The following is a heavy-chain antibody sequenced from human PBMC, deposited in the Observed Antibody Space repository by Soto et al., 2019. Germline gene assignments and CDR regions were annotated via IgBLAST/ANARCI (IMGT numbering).Heavy chain of an antibody. CDR2: ISAYNGNT. CDR1: GYTFTSYG. V-gene: IGHV1-18*01. J-gene: IGHJ3*02. Sequence: DSVKVSCKASGYTFTSYGISWLRQAPGQGLEWMGWISAYNGNTNYAQKLQGRVTMTTDTSTSTAYMELRSLRSDDTAVYYCARGTPDTAMVTGAFDIWGQGTMVTVSS. D-gene: IGHD5-18*01. CDR3: ARGTPDTAMVTGAFDI.